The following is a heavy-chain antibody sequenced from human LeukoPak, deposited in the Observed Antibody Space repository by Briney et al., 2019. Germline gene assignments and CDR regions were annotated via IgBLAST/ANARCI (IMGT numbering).Heavy chain of an antibody. J-gene: IGHJ4*02. V-gene: IGHV3-7*01. CDR3: ARDRFSGSCDY. CDR1: GFTFSSYW. CDR2: IKQDGSEK. Sequence: GGSLRLSCAASGFTFSSYWMSWVRQAPGKGLEWVANIKQDGSEKYYVDSVKGRFTISRDNAENSLYLQMNSLRAEDTAVYYCARDRFSGSCDYWGQGTLVTVSS. D-gene: IGHD1-26*01.